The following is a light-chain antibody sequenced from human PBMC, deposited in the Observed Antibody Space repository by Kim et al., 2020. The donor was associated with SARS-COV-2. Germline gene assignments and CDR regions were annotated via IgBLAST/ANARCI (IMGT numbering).Light chain of an antibody. J-gene: IGKJ5*01. V-gene: IGKV2-30*01. CDR2: KVS. CDR1: QSLVASDRNTY. Sequence: QPAYISCRSRQSLVASDRNTYVNWFQQRPGQSPRRLIYKVSNRDSGVPDIFSGSGSGTDFTLKISRVEAEDVGVYYCMQGIHPITFGQGTRLEIK. CDR3: MQGIHPIT.